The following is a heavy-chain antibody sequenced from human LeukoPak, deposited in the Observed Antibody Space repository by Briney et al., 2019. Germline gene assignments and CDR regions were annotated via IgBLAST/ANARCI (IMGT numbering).Heavy chain of an antibody. CDR3: TREVDVPVDSDGFDL. CDR1: GTSMNTYY. CDR2: IYYTGST. D-gene: IGHD2-2*01. Sequence: SETLSLTCTVSGTSMNTYYWSWVRQPPGKGLEWIGYIYYTGSTKYNPSLKSRVTISVDTSKNQFSLKLSSVTAADTAVYYCTREVDVPVDSDGFDLWGQGTMVPVSS. V-gene: IGHV4-59*08. J-gene: IGHJ3*01.